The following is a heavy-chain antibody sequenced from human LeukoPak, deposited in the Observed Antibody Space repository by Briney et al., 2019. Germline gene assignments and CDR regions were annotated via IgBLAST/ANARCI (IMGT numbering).Heavy chain of an antibody. J-gene: IGHJ4*01. CDR2: LFSGGDT. CDR1: GFSFSRYY. Sequence: GGSLRPSCAASGFSFSRYYMSWVRQAPGKGLGWVSVLFSGGDTYYADSVKDRFSISRDSSRETLFLQMNSLRADDTAVYYCARQGYDSGFDYWGHGTMVTVSS. D-gene: IGHD5-12*01. CDR3: ARQGYDSGFDY. V-gene: IGHV3-66*04.